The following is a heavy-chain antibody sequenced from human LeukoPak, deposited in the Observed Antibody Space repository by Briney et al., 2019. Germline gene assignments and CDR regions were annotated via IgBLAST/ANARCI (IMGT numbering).Heavy chain of an antibody. D-gene: IGHD3-10*01. CDR2: ISSSGGST. CDR3: AKAGGRGSGSYWWSFDY. Sequence: QTGGSLRLSCAVSGITLSNYAMSCVRQAPGKGLEWVSTISSSGGSTYYADSVKGRFTISRDTSKNAVYLQMNSLRAEDTAVSYCAKAGGRGSGSYWWSFDYWGQGTLVTVSS. J-gene: IGHJ4*02. CDR1: GITLSNYA. V-gene: IGHV3-23*01.